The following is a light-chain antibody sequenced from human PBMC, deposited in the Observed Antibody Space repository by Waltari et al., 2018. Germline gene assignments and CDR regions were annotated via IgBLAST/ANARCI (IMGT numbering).Light chain of an antibody. Sequence: EIVMTQSPATLSVSPGERVTLSCRASQSISSNLIWYQQRRGQAPRLLIYGASIRATGIPGRFSGSGSGTEFTLTINSLQSEDYAVYFCQQYSDWPMFGQGTEVEIK. CDR1: QSISSN. V-gene: IGKV3-15*01. J-gene: IGKJ1*01. CDR2: GAS. CDR3: QQYSDWPM.